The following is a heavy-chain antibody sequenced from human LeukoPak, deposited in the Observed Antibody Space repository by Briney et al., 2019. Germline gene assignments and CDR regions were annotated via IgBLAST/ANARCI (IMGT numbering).Heavy chain of an antibody. CDR2: INPNSGGT. CDR3: VGIAVAGSKVY. CDR1: GYTFTGYY. D-gene: IGHD6-19*01. J-gene: IGHJ4*02. V-gene: IGHV1-2*06. Sequence: GASVKVSCKASGYTFTGYYMHWVRQAPGQGLEWMGRINPNSGGTNYAQKFQGRVTMTRDTSISTAYMEQSRLRSDDTAVYYCVGIAVAGSKVYWGQGTLVTVSS.